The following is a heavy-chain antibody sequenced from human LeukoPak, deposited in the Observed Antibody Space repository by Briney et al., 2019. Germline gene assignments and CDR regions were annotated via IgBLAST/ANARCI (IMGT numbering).Heavy chain of an antibody. CDR1: GFTFSIYW. Sequence: PGGSLRLSCAASGFTFSIYWMSWVRQAPGKGLEWVANINQDGSEKYYVDSAKGRFTISRDNSKNTLYLQMNSLRAEDTAVYYCAREGLWFGESEHWGQGTLVTVSS. CDR2: INQDGSEK. D-gene: IGHD3-10*01. J-gene: IGHJ1*01. V-gene: IGHV3-7*05. CDR3: AREGLWFGESEH.